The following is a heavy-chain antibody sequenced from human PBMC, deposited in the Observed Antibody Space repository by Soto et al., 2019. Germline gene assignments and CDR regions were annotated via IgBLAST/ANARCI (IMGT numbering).Heavy chain of an antibody. J-gene: IGHJ5*02. V-gene: IGHV1-18*01. CDR1: GYTFTSYG. CDR3: AGFKISAIEVAANYNWFDP. D-gene: IGHD6-19*01. Sequence: ASVKVSCKASGYTFTSYGISWVRQAPGQGLEWMGWISAYNGNTNYAQKLQGRVTMTTDTSTSTAYMELRSLRSDDTAVYYCAGFKISAIEVAANYNWFDPWGQGTLVTAPQ. CDR2: ISAYNGNT.